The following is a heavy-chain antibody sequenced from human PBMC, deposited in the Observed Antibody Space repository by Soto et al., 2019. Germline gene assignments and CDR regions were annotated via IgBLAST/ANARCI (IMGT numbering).Heavy chain of an antibody. V-gene: IGHV4-30-4*01. Sequence: TLSLTCTVAGGSISSDEYYWTWVREPPGKGLEWIGYISYSGSTHYSPSLKSRVSITVDTSKNQFSLNLASVSAEDTAVYYCARTSLTIFGPSNDYYGMGVWGLWTTVT. CDR3: ARTSLTIFGPSNDYYGMGV. D-gene: IGHD3-3*01. CDR1: GGSISSDEYY. J-gene: IGHJ6*02. CDR2: ISYSGST.